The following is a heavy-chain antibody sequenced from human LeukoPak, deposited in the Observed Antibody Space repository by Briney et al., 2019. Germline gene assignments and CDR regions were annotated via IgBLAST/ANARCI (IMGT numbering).Heavy chain of an antibody. D-gene: IGHD6-13*01. Sequence: SETLSLTCTVSGGSISSSTYFWGWIRQPPGKGLEWIGTIYYTGGSTYYNPSLKSRVTISVDTSKNQFSLKLSSVAAADTAMYYCARYSSWGFDYWGQGTLVTVSS. CDR3: ARYSSWGFDY. J-gene: IGHJ4*02. CDR1: GGSISSSTYF. V-gene: IGHV4-39*07. CDR2: IYYTGGST.